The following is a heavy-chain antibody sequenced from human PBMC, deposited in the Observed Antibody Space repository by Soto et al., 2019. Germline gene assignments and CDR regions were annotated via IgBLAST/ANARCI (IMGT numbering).Heavy chain of an antibody. Sequence: PSETLSLTCTVSGGSIISSSYYWGWIRQPPGKGLEWIGSIYYSGSTYYNPSLKSRVTISVDTSKNQFSLKLSSVTAADTAVYYCARQGGYTARPNDAFDIWGQGTMVTVSS. CDR3: ARQGGYTARPNDAFDI. CDR1: GGSIISSSYY. CDR2: IYYSGST. V-gene: IGHV4-39*01. J-gene: IGHJ3*02. D-gene: IGHD1-26*01.